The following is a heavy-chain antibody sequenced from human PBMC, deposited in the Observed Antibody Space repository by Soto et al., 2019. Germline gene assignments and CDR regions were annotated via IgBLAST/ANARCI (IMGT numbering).Heavy chain of an antibody. CDR2: ISYDGSNK. CDR3: AKDAPYYYDSSGYYGPFDY. V-gene: IGHV3-30*18. D-gene: IGHD3-22*01. CDR1: GFTFSSYG. J-gene: IGHJ4*02. Sequence: GGSLRLSCAASGFTFSSYGIHWVRQAPGKXLEWVALISYDGSNKYYADSVKGRFTISRDNSKNTLYLQMNSLRAEDTAMYYCAKDAPYYYDSSGYYGPFDYWGQGTLVTVS.